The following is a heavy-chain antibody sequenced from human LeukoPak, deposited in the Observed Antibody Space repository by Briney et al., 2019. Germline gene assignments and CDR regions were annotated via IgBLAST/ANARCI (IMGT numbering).Heavy chain of an antibody. D-gene: IGHD4-17*01. J-gene: IGHJ5*02. Sequence: SETLSLTCTVTGGSISSYYWSWIRQPPGKGLEWTGYIYYSGSTNYNPSLKSRVTISVDTSKNQFSLKLSSVTAADTAVYYCARQTGTTVTPNWFDPWGQGTLVTVSP. CDR3: ARQTGTTVTPNWFDP. V-gene: IGHV4-59*08. CDR1: GGSISSYY. CDR2: IYYSGST.